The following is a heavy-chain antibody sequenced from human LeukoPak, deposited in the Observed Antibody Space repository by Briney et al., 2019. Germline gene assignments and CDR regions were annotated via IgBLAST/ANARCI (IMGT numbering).Heavy chain of an antibody. Sequence: GESLKISCKGSGYSFTSYWIGWVRQMPGRGLEWMGIVYPGDSDTRYSPSFQGQVTISADKSISTAYLQGSSLKASDTAMYYCARRYYYGSGQKYYFDYWGQGTLVTVSS. V-gene: IGHV5-51*01. CDR1: GYSFTSYW. CDR3: ARRYYYGSGQKYYFDY. J-gene: IGHJ4*02. CDR2: VYPGDSDT. D-gene: IGHD3-10*01.